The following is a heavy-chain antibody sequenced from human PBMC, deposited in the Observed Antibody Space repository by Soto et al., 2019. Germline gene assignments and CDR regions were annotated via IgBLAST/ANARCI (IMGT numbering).Heavy chain of an antibody. CDR3: PPARKATYITGGFDS. CDR2: SSYGGIR. Sequence: PSETLSLTGRVGGGSISDYYWRWIRQSPEHALEYIPYSSYGGIRKLNGAVNGRFTMSIDTSKSHFSLKATSLTAGDPAVYYRPPARKATYITGGFDSWGQGTLVTVPS. J-gene: IGHJ4*02. CDR1: GGSISDYY. D-gene: IGHD2-2*01. V-gene: IGHV4-59*01.